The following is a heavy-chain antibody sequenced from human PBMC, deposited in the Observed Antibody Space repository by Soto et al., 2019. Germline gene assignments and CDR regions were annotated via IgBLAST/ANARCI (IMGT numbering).Heavy chain of an antibody. CDR2: ISAYNGNT. CDR3: ARVPGISSGWYYFDY. D-gene: IGHD6-19*01. V-gene: IGHV1-18*01. Sequence: ASGKVSCKASGYTFTSYGISWVRQAPGQGLEWMGWISAYNGNTNYAQKLQGRVTMTTDTSTSTAYMELRSLRSDDTAVYYCARVPGISSGWYYFDYWGQGTLVTVSS. J-gene: IGHJ4*02. CDR1: GYTFTSYG.